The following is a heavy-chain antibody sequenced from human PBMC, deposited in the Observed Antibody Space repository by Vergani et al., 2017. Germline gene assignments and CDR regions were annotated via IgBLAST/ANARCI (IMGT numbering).Heavy chain of an antibody. D-gene: IGHD3-10*01. CDR3: ASRRPKLNFGPKSNAGTLDS. V-gene: IGHV4-34*01. CDR1: GGSLSGYF. J-gene: IGHJ4*02. Sequence: QVHLQQWGAGPLKPSETLSLTCGVYGGSLSGYFWSWIRQPPGRGLEWIGEITHSGSANYSPSLKSRVSISVDTSKNQFSLKVTSLTAADTGVYYCASRRPKLNFGPKSNAGTLDSWGQGILVTVSS. CDR2: ITHSGSA.